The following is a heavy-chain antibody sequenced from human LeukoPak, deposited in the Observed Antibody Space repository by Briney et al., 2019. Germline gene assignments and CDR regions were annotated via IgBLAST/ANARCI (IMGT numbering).Heavy chain of an antibody. D-gene: IGHD3-22*01. Sequence: PGGSLRLSCVVSGFTFSSYWMSWVRQAPGKGLEWVANIKQDGGEIYYVDSVKGRFTISRDNAKNSLYLQMNSLRAEDTAVYYCARRKSRVSGYIFDYWGQGTLVTVSS. CDR1: GFTFSSYW. V-gene: IGHV3-7*01. CDR2: IKQDGGEI. CDR3: ARRKSRVSGYIFDY. J-gene: IGHJ4*02.